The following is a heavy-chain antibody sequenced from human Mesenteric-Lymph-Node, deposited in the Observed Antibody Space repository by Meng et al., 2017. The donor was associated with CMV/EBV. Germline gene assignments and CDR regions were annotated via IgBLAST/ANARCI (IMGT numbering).Heavy chain of an antibody. D-gene: IGHD3-3*01. CDR3: ARDHYDFWSGYYYYYYYGMDV. Sequence: ASVKVSCKASGYTFTGYYMHWVRQAPGQGLEWMGWINPNSGGTNYAQKFQGRVTMTRDTSISTAYMELSRLRSDDTAVYYCARDHYDFWSGYYYYYYYGMDVWGQGTTVTVS. CDR1: GYTFTGYY. CDR2: INPNSGGT. J-gene: IGHJ6*02. V-gene: IGHV1-2*02.